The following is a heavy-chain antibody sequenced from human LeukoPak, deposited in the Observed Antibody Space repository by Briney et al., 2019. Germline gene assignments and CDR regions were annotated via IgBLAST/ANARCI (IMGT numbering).Heavy chain of an antibody. CDR1: GGSLSGYY. CDR3: ARGSGSA. D-gene: IGHD3-10*01. Sequence: PSETLSLTCAVYGGSLSGYYWSWIRQPPGKGLEWIGEINHSGSTNYNPSLKSRVTISVDTSKNQFSLKLSSVTAADTAVYYCARGSGSAWGQGTLVTVSS. J-gene: IGHJ4*02. CDR2: INHSGST. V-gene: IGHV4-34*01.